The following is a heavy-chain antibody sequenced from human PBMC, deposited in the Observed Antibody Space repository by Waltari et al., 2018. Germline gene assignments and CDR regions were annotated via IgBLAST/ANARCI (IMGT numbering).Heavy chain of an antibody. Sequence: QVQLQESGPGLVKPSGTLSLTCAVPAGPIISSTWWSGVRQPPGKGLEWIGEIYHRGSSNYNPSLKSRVTISVDKSKNQFSLKLSSVTAADTAVYYCARDPTTASMDVWGQGTTVTVSS. CDR1: AGPIISSTW. V-gene: IGHV4-4*02. J-gene: IGHJ6*02. CDR2: IYHRGSS. D-gene: IGHD4-17*01. CDR3: ARDPTTASMDV.